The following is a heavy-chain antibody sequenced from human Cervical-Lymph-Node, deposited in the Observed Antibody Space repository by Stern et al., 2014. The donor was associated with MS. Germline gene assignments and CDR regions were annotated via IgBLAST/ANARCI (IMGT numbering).Heavy chain of an antibody. CDR1: GGSFSKYA. D-gene: IGHD4-11*01. CDR3: ATSLDADYIGYFDS. Sequence: EDQLVESGAEVKKPGESLKISCRNSGGSFSKYAIAWVRQMPGKGLEGMGMFYPSDSDIRYSPSFQGQVTISADQSISTAYLQWSSLEASDTAIYYCATSLDADYIGYFDSWGQGTLVTVSS. V-gene: IGHV5-51*03. CDR2: FYPSDSDI. J-gene: IGHJ4*02.